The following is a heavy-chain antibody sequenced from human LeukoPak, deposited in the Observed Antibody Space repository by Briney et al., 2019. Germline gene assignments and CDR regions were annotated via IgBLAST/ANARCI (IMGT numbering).Heavy chain of an antibody. Sequence: GGSLRLSCAASGFTFSSYAMSWVRQAPGKGLEWVSAISGSGGSTYYADSVKGRFTISRDNSKNTLYLQMNSLRAEDTAVYYCAKDPPHEQQLANDAFDIWGQGTMVTVSS. CDR1: GFTFSSYA. J-gene: IGHJ3*02. V-gene: IGHV3-23*01. CDR3: AKDPPHEQQLANDAFDI. CDR2: ISGSGGST. D-gene: IGHD6-13*01.